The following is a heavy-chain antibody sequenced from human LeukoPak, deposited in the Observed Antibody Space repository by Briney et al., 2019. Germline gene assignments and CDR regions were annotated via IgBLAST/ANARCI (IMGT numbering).Heavy chain of an antibody. CDR3: ARPHYDILTGYLYYFDY. D-gene: IGHD3-9*01. CDR2: IYYSGST. J-gene: IGHJ4*02. CDR1: GGSISSSSYY. Sequence: SETLSLTCTVSGGSISSSSYYWGWIRQPPGKGLEWIGSIYYSGSTYYNPSLKSRVTISVDTSKNQFSLKLSSVTAADTAVYYCARPHYDILTGYLYYFDYWGQGTLVTVSS. V-gene: IGHV4-39*07.